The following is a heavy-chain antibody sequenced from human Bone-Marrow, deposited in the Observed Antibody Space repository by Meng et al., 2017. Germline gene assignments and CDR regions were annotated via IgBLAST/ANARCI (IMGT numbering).Heavy chain of an antibody. V-gene: IGHV3-11*01. J-gene: IGHJ4*02. CDR1: GITFSDYY. Sequence: VMLVGSGGALVQTGGSLSLYCDASGITFSDYYMSWIRQAPGKGLEWVSYISSSGSTIYYADSVKGRFTISRDNAKNSLYLQMNSLRAEDTAVYYCARNVGGVGIDYWGQGTLVTVSS. D-gene: IGHD1-26*01. CDR2: ISSSGSTI. CDR3: ARNVGGVGIDY.